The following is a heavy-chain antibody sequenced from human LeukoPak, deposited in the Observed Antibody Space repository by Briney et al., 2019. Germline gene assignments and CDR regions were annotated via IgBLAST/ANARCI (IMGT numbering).Heavy chain of an antibody. V-gene: IGHV1-24*01. CDR2: FDPEDGET. CDR3: ATAYSSGWSLRMDV. CDR1: GYTLTELS. D-gene: IGHD6-19*01. J-gene: IGHJ6*02. Sequence: ASVKVSCKVSGYTLTELSMHWVRQAPGKGREGRGGFDPEDGETIYAQKFQGRVTMTEDTSTDTAYMELSSLRSEDTAVYYCATAYSSGWSLRMDVWGQGTTVTVSS.